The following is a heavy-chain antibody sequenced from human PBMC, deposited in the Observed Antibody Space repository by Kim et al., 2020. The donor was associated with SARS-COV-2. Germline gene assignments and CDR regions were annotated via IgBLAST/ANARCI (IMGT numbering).Heavy chain of an antibody. J-gene: IGHJ6*02. D-gene: IGHD5-12*01. CDR2: IIPIFGTA. CDR3: ARSDIVATISHYYYGMDV. V-gene: IGHV1-69*13. CDR1: GGTFSSYA. Sequence: SVKVSCKASGGTFSSYAISWVRQAPGQGLEWMGGIIPIFGTANYAQKFQGRVTITADESTSTAYMELSSLRSEDTAVYYCARSDIVATISHYYYGMDVWGQGTTVTISS.